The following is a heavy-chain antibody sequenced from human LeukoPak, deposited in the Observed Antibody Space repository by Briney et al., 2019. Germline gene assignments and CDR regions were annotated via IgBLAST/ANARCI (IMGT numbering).Heavy chain of an antibody. CDR3: ARGRGGGSFDI. J-gene: IGHJ3*02. D-gene: IGHD2-15*01. Sequence: ASVKVSCKAAGYTFTGYYMHWVRQAPGQGLECMGWINANSGGAKDAQKLQGRVTMTRETSISTAYMELSRLRYDDTAVYYCARGRGGGSFDIWGQGTMVTVSS. CDR1: GYTFTGYY. V-gene: IGHV1-2*02. CDR2: INANSGGA.